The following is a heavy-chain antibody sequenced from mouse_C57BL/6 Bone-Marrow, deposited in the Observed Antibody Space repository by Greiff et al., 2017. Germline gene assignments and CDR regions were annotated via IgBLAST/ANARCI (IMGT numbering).Heavy chain of an antibody. D-gene: IGHD2-2*01. V-gene: IGHV1-42*01. Sequence: VQLKESGPELVKPGASVKISCKASGYSFTGYYMNWVKQSPEKSLEWIGEINPSTGGTTYNQKFKAKATLTVDKSSSTAYMQLKSLTSADSAVYYCARSGYQGFDYWGQGTTLTVSS. CDR1: GYSFTGYY. J-gene: IGHJ2*01. CDR3: ARSGYQGFDY. CDR2: INPSTGGT.